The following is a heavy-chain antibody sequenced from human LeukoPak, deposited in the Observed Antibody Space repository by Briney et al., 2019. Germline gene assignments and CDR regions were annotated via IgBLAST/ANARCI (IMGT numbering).Heavy chain of an antibody. V-gene: IGHV3-43*02. Sequence: GGSLRLSCAASGFTFRDFSMHWVRQVTGKGLEWVSLISGDGGVTHYGDSVRGRFTISRDNSKNSLYLQMSSLRVEDTALYYCAKGNNSISYNFDYWGQGTLVTVSS. D-gene: IGHD4-11*01. J-gene: IGHJ4*02. CDR1: GFTFRDFS. CDR3: AKGNNSISYNFDY. CDR2: ISGDGGVT.